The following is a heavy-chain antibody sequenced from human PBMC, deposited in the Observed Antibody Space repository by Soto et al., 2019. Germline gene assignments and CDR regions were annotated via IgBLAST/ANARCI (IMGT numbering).Heavy chain of an antibody. CDR2: ISSGSGTI. CDR1: GFTFSDYY. V-gene: IGHV3-11*01. Sequence: QVQLVESGGGLVKPGGTLRLSCAASGFTFSDYYMSWIRQAPGKGLEWVSYISSGSGTIYYADSVKGRFTISRDNAKNSLYLQMNSLRAEDTAVYYCARDIVYIAADYWGQGTLVTVSS. CDR3: ARDIVYIAADY. J-gene: IGHJ4*02. D-gene: IGHD6-13*01.